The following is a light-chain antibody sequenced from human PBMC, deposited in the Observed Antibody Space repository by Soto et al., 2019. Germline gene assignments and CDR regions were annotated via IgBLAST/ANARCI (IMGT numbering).Light chain of an antibody. V-gene: IGKV3-15*01. CDR3: KHYQNLWA. Sequence: VLTQSPGTLSLSPGDSATLSCRASQTIYNNVAWYQKRPGQAPRLLIYHTSSRATGIPARFSGSGSGTDFTLTIRSLQSEDFAVYYCKHYQNLWAFGQGTKVDIK. CDR2: HTS. CDR1: QTIYNN. J-gene: IGKJ1*01.